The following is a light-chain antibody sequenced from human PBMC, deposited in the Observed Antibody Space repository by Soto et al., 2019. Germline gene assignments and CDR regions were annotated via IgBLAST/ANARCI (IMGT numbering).Light chain of an antibody. V-gene: IGLV2-14*01. J-gene: IGLJ1*01. Sequence: QSVLTQPASMSGSPGQSITISCTGTSSDIGDYNYVSWYQQRPDEAPKLVIYDVNSRPSGFSDRFYGSKSGNTASLTISGLQTEDEADYYCCSYTSSITYVFGTGTKLTVL. CDR1: SSDIGDYNY. CDR3: CSYTSSITYV. CDR2: DVN.